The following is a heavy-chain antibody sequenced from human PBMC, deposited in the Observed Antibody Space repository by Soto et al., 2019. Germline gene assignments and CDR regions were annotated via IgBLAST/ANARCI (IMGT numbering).Heavy chain of an antibody. CDR2: IGTAGDT. J-gene: IGHJ5*02. V-gene: IGHV3-13*01. Sequence: PGGSLRLSCAAPGFTFSSYDMHWVRQATGKGLEWVSAIGTAGDTYYPGSVKGRFTISRENAKNSLYLQMNSLRAEDTAVCYCARDRGSSSPRTGVNWFDPWGQGTLVTVSS. D-gene: IGHD6-13*01. CDR1: GFTFSSYD. CDR3: ARDRGSSSPRTGVNWFDP.